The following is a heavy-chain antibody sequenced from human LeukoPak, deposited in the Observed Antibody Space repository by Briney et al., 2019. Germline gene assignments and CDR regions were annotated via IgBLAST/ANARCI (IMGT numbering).Heavy chain of an antibody. V-gene: IGHV3-30-3*01. CDR3: VKESGPYGAFDI. Sequence: GGSLRLSCAASGFTFSSYAMHWVRQAPGKGLEWVVVVSYDGSNIYYADSVKGRFTISRDNSKNMLYLQMNSLRPEDTAVYYCVKESGPYGAFDIWGPGTMVTVSS. CDR1: GFTFSSYA. CDR2: VSYDGSNI. D-gene: IGHD4-17*01. J-gene: IGHJ3*02.